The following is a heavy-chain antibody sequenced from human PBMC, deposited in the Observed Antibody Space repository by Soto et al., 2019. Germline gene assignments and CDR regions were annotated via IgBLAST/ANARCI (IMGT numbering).Heavy chain of an antibody. CDR2: MLYSGLT. CDR3: APLSVSLSGPYGIHV. Sequence: KTSETLSLTCSVSGYSVSSSDYYWAWIRQPPGKGLEWIGSMLYSGLTYYNPSLKSRVTLSVDTSKNQFSVRLNSVTASDTAVYYCAPLSVSLSGPYGIHVWGKGTTVTVSS. V-gene: IGHV4-39*01. J-gene: IGHJ6*04. CDR1: GYSVSSSDYY. D-gene: IGHD2-15*01.